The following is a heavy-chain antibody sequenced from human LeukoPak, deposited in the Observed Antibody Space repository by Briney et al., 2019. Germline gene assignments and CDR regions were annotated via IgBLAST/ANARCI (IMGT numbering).Heavy chain of an antibody. V-gene: IGHV4-34*01. CDR1: GGSFSGYY. D-gene: IGHD3-10*01. CDR2: INHSGST. J-gene: IGHJ5*02. CDR3: ARDTGSGSYYATYSWFDP. Sequence: SETLSLTCAVYGGSFSGYYWSWIRQPPGKGLEWIGEINHSGSTNYNPSLKSRVTISVDTSKNQFSLKLSSVTAADTAVYYCARDTGSGSYYATYSWFDPWGQGTLVTVSS.